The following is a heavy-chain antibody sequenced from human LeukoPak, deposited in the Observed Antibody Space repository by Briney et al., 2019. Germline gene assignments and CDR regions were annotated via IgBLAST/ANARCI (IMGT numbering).Heavy chain of an antibody. Sequence: GGSLRLSCAASGFTFDDYAMHWVRQAPGKGLEWVSLISWDGGIIYYADSVKGRFTISRDNAKNSLYLQMNSLRAEDTAVYCCAELGITMIGGVWGKGTTVTISS. CDR2: ISWDGGII. CDR1: GFTFDDYA. D-gene: IGHD3-10*02. J-gene: IGHJ6*04. CDR3: AELGITMIGGV. V-gene: IGHV3-43D*03.